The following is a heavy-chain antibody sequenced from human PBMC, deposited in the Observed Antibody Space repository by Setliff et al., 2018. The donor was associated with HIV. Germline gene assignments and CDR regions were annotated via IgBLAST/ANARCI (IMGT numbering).Heavy chain of an antibody. CDR2: IYTSGST. D-gene: IGHD2-15*01. V-gene: IGHV4-61*09. CDR3: ARGGGSRAATSSYYYMDV. CDR1: GGSISSGSYY. J-gene: IGHJ6*03. Sequence: SETLSLTCTVSGGSISSGSYYWSWIRQPAGKGLEWIGHIYTSGSTNYNPSLKSRVIISVDTSKNQFSLKLSSVTAADTAVYYCARGGGSRAATSSYYYMDVWGKGTTVTVSS.